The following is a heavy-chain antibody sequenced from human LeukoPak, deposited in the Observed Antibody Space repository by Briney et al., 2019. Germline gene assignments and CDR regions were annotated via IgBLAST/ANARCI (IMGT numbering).Heavy chain of an antibody. CDR1: GYTFTCYY. CDR3: AREEEGCSSTSCYVKFDP. Sequence: ASVKVSCKASGYTFTCYYMHWVRQAPGQGREWMGWINPNSGGTNYAQKFQGRVTMTRDTSISTAYMELSRLRSDDTAVYYCAREEEGCSSTSCYVKFDPWGQGTLVTVSS. J-gene: IGHJ5*02. D-gene: IGHD2-2*01. CDR2: INPNSGGT. V-gene: IGHV1-2*02.